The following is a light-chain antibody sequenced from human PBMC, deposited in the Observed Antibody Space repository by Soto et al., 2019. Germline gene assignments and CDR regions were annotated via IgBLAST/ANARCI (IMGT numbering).Light chain of an antibody. J-gene: IGKJ1*01. CDR1: QSVSSY. Sequence: IVLAQSKGALFFAPGKIAKQSCRASQSVSSYVAWYQQKPGQAPRLLIYGTSSRTTGIPDRFSGSGSGTEFSLTISSLQPEDLATYYCQQYNAYPWTFGQGTKVDIK. V-gene: IGKV3-20*01. CDR3: QQYNAYPWT. CDR2: GTS.